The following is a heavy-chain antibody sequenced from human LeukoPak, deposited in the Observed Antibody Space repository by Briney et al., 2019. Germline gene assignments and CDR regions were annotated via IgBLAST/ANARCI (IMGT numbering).Heavy chain of an antibody. D-gene: IGHD2-21*02. CDR1: GGSISTNNW. V-gene: IGHV4-4*02. CDR3: ARDLGTAGRPNDN. Sequence: SETLSLTCLVSGGSISTNNWWSWVRQSPGKGLEWIGEMYHSRNTNYNPSLKSRVIISVDKSKNQFSLKLTSVTAADTAVYFCARDLGTAGRPNDNWGQGILVTVSS. CDR2: MYHSRNT. J-gene: IGHJ4*02.